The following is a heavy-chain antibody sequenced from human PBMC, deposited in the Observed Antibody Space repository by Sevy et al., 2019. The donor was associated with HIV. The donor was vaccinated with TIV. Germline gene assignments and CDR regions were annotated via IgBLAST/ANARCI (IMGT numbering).Heavy chain of an antibody. D-gene: IGHD3-22*01. J-gene: IGHJ3*02. CDR1: GYTFTSYG. Sequence: ASVKVSCKASGYTFTSYGISWVRQAPGQGLEWMGWISAYNGNTNYVQKLQGRVTMTTDTSTSTAYMELRSLRSDDTAVYYCARVFLYDSSGYDAFDIWGQGTMVTVSS. V-gene: IGHV1-18*01. CDR2: ISAYNGNT. CDR3: ARVFLYDSSGYDAFDI.